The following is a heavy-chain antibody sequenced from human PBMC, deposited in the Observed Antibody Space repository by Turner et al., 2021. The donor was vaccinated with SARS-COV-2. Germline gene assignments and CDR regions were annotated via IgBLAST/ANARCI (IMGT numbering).Heavy chain of an antibody. D-gene: IGHD3-9*01. CDR3: AREPALYDILTGPYLDY. Sequence: QVHLVESAGGVVQPGRSLRLSCAASVFTFSSCGLHWVRQAPGKGLEWVAVIWYDGGNKYYADSVKGRFTISRDNSKNTLYLQMNSLRAEDTAVYYCAREPALYDILTGPYLDYWGQGTLVTVSS. CDR2: IWYDGGNK. V-gene: IGHV3-33*01. J-gene: IGHJ4*02. CDR1: VFTFSSCG.